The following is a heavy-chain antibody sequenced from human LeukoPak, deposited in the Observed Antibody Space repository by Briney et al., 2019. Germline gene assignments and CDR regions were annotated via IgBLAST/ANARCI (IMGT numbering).Heavy chain of an antibody. J-gene: IGHJ4*02. CDR3: ARAWYSSGPFDY. D-gene: IGHD6-19*01. CDR2: IYYSGST. V-gene: IGHV4-39*01. Sequence: SETLSLTCTVSGGSISSSTHYWGCIRQPPGKGLEYIATIYYSGSTYYNPSLKSRVTISVDTSKNQLSLKRSSVTAADTAVYYCARAWYSSGPFDYWGQGTLVTVSS. CDR1: GGSISSSTHY.